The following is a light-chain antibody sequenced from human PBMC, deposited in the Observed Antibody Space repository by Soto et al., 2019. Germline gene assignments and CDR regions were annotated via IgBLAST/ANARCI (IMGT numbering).Light chain of an antibody. CDR1: SSNIGAGYD. Sequence: QSVLTQPPSVSGAPGQRVTISCTGSSSNIGAGYDVHWYQQLPGTAPKLLIYGNSNRPSGVPDRCSGSKSGTSASLAITGLQAEDEADYYCQSYDGSLSALFGGGTKLTVL. V-gene: IGLV1-40*01. CDR3: QSYDGSLSAL. J-gene: IGLJ3*02. CDR2: GNS.